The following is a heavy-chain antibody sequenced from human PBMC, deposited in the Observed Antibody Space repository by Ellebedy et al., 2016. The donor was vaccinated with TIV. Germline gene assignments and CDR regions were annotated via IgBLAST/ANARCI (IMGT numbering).Heavy chain of an antibody. D-gene: IGHD2-21*02. V-gene: IGHV1-24*01. Sequence: ASVKVSCXVSGYTLTEVPIHWVRQAPGKGLEWMGGIDPEDGKTIYAQKFQGRVTMTEDTFTDTAYLELSSLRSEDSAVYYCGTGDWTFLGMDVWGPGATVTVSS. J-gene: IGHJ6*02. CDR1: GYTLTEVP. CDR2: IDPEDGKT. CDR3: GTGDWTFLGMDV.